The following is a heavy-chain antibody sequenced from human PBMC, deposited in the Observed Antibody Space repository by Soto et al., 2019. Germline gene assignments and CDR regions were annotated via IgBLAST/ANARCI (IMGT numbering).Heavy chain of an antibody. CDR1: GYTFSAYY. J-gene: IGHJ5*02. CDR2: IDPNSGDT. Sequence: RASVKVSCKASGYTFSAYYMHWVRQAPGQGLEWMGWIDPNSGDTNCVQRFQGRVTMTRDTSISTAYMELSRLRSDDTAVYYCARDLGGSMTSWFAPWGQGTMVTVYS. V-gene: IGHV1-2*02. CDR3: ARDLGGSMTSWFAP. D-gene: IGHD1-26*01.